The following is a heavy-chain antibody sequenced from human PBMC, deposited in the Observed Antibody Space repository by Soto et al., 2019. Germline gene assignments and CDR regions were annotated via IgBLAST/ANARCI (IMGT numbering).Heavy chain of an antibody. J-gene: IGHJ4*02. CDR2: IDSDGNST. V-gene: IGHV3-74*01. CDR1: GFTFSSYW. CDR3: VRDDLRVRIAY. Sequence: GGSLRLSCSASGFTFSSYWMHWVRQGPGKGLVWVSHIDSDGNSTTYADSVKGRITISRDNAKNTLYLQMNSLRAEDTAVYYCVRDDLRVRIAYWGLGTLVTGSS.